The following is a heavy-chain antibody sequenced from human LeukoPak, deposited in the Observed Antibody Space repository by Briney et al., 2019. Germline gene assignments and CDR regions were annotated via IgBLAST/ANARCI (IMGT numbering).Heavy chain of an antibody. V-gene: IGHV3-48*04. CDR2: ITSDSSTR. CDR1: GFTFSSYS. J-gene: IGHJ2*01. CDR3: AKEGDIVVVPAAYWYFDL. Sequence: GGSLRLSCAASGFTFSSYSTNWVRQAPGKGLEWVSYITSDSSTRYYADSVKGRFTISRDDAKNSLYLQMNSLRAEDTAVYYCAKEGDIVVVPAAYWYFDLWGRGTLVTVSS. D-gene: IGHD2-2*01.